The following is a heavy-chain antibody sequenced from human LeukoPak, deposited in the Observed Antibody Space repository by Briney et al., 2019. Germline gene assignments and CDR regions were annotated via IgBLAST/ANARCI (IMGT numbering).Heavy chain of an antibody. D-gene: IGHD5-18*01. Sequence: GASVKVSCKASGYTFTSYAMNWVRQAPGQGLEWMGWINTNTGNPTYAQGFTGRFVFSLDTSVSTAYLQISSLKAENTAVYYCARERGRGTAMAKGGNWFDPWGQGTLVTVSS. V-gene: IGHV7-4-1*02. CDR1: GYTFTSYA. CDR2: INTNTGNP. CDR3: ARERGRGTAMAKGGNWFDP. J-gene: IGHJ5*02.